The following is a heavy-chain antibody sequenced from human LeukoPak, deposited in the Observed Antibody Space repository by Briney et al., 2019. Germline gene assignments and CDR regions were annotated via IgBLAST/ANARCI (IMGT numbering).Heavy chain of an antibody. V-gene: IGHV3-7*01. CDR2: IKQDGSEK. CDR1: GFTFSSYW. J-gene: IGHJ4*02. D-gene: IGHD4-17*01. Sequence: GGSLRLSCAASGFTFSSYWMSWVRQAPGKGLEWVANIKQDGSEKYYVDSVKGRFTISRDNAKNSLYLQMNSLKAEDTAVYYCARAVVYGDYQIFDCWGQGTLVTVSS. CDR3: ARAVVYGDYQIFDC.